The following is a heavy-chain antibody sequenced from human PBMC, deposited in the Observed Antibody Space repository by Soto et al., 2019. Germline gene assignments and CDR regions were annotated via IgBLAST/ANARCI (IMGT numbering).Heavy chain of an antibody. CDR3: ARSHADNPYYYYYYGMDV. J-gene: IGHJ6*02. CDR1: GYSFTSYW. D-gene: IGHD1-20*01. V-gene: IGHV5-51*01. Sequence: PGESLKISCKGSGYSFTSYWIGWVRQMPGKGLEWMGIIYPGDSDTRYSPSFQGQVTISADKSISTAYLQWSSLKASDTAMYYCARSHADNPYYYYYYGMDVWGQGTTVTVSS. CDR2: IYPGDSDT.